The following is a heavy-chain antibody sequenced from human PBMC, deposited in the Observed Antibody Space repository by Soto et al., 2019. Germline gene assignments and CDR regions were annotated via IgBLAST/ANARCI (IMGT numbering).Heavy chain of an antibody. CDR2: ISASGSAI. D-gene: IGHD6-19*01. CDR1: GFTFSNYA. CDR3: AKGRPSGGTVAGEDY. Sequence: EVHLLESGGGLVQPGGSMRLSCEASGFTFSNYAMSWVRQAPGKGLEWVSSISASGSAISYADSMKGRFTISRDNSKNTLYLQVNSLRAEDTAGYYCAKGRPSGGTVAGEDYWGQGTLVTVSS. V-gene: IGHV3-23*01. J-gene: IGHJ4*02.